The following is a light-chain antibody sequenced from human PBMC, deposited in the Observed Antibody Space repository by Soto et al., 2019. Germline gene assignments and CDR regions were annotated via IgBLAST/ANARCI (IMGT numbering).Light chain of an antibody. J-gene: IGKJ3*01. Sequence: EIVLTQSPGTLSLSPGERATLSCRASQSFSSSYLAWYQQKPGQAPRLLIYGESSRATGIPDRFSGSGSGTDFTLTISSLQPEDFAVYYCQPYGSALFTFGPGTKVDVK. V-gene: IGKV3-20*01. CDR2: GES. CDR1: QSFSSSY. CDR3: QPYGSALFT.